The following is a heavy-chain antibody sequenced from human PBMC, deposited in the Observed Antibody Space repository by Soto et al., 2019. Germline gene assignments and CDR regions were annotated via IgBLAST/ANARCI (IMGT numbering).Heavy chain of an antibody. CDR3: AGGGQQLVRGYYYGMDV. V-gene: IGHV4-4*02. CDR1: GGSISSSNW. J-gene: IGHJ6*02. D-gene: IGHD6-13*01. Sequence: SETLSLTCAVSGGSISSSNWWSWVRQPPGKGLEWIGEIYHSWSTNYNPSLKSRVTISVDKSKNQCSLKLSSVTAADTAVYYCAGGGQQLVRGYYYGMDVWGQGTTVTVSS. CDR2: IYHSWST.